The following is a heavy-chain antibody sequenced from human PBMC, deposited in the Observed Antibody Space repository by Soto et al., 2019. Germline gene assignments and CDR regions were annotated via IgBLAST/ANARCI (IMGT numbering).Heavy chain of an antibody. J-gene: IGHJ4*02. V-gene: IGHV4-61*01. CDR2: IYYRGST. CDR1: GGSVSSGSYY. CDR3: ARDWTD. Sequence: PSETLSLTCTVSGGSVSSGSYYRSWIRQPPGRGLEWIGYIYYRGSTNYNPSLRSRVTISVDTSKNQFSLKLNSVTAADTAVYYCARDWTDWGQGTLVTVSS. D-gene: IGHD3-3*01.